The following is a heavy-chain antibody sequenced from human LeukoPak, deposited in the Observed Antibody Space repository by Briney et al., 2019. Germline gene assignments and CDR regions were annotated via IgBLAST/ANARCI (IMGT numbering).Heavy chain of an antibody. CDR3: ARYGYYGSGSYLPSYNWFDP. CDR2: ISAYNGNT. CDR1: GYAFTSYG. V-gene: IGHV1-18*01. D-gene: IGHD3-10*01. J-gene: IGHJ5*02. Sequence: GASVKVSRKASGYAFTSYGISWVRQAPGQGLEWMGWISAYNGNTNYAQKLQGRVTMTTDTSTSTAYMELRSLRSDDTAVYYCARYGYYGSGSYLPSYNWFDPWGQGTLVTVSS.